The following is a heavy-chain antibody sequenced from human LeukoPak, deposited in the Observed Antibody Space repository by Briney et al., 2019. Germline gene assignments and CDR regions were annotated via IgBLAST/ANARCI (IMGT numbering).Heavy chain of an antibody. CDR2: INPNSGGT. Sequence: GASVKVSCKASGYTFTGYYMHWVRQAPGQGLEWMGWINPNSGGTNYAQKFQGRVTMTRDTSISTAYMELSRLRSDDTAVYYCARGSRFFYGYGQGTYYFDYWGQGTLVTVSS. CDR3: ARGSRFFYGYGQGTYYFDY. D-gene: IGHD5-18*01. V-gene: IGHV1-2*02. CDR1: GYTFTGYY. J-gene: IGHJ4*02.